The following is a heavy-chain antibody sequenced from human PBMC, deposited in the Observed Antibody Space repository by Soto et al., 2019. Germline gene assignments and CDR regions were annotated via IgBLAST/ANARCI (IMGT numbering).Heavy chain of an antibody. V-gene: IGHV1-8*01. CDR3: ARGAPYYYDSSGYPFDI. J-gene: IGHJ3*02. D-gene: IGHD3-22*01. CDR2: MNPNSGNT. CDR1: GCTFTSYD. Sequence: ASVKVSCKASGCTFTSYDINWVRQATGQGLEWMGWMNPNSGNTGYAQKFQGRVTMTRNTSISTAYMELSSLRSEDTAVYYCARGAPYYYDSSGYPFDIWGQGTMVTVSS.